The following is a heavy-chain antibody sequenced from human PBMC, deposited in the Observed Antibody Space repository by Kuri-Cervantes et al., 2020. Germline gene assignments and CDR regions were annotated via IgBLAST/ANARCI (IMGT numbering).Heavy chain of an antibody. J-gene: IGHJ4*02. CDR2: ISSTYEI. CDR3: ATDLAWAFDY. D-gene: IGHD7-27*01. Sequence: LSLTCAASGFTFSNAWMNWVRQAPGKGLEWVSYISSTYEIYYGESVKGGFTISRDNSKNSLYLKMSSLRDEDTAVYYCATDLAWAFDYWGQGSLVTVSS. V-gene: IGHV3-69-1*01. CDR1: GFTFSNAW.